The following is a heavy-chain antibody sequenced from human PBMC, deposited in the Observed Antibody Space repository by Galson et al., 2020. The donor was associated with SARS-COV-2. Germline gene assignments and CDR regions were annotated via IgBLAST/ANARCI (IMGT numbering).Heavy chain of an antibody. V-gene: IGHV3-33*01. Sequence: SPKIPCAAPGFTFSNYRMHWVRQVPGKGPAWVAVIFYDGIYKYYGGSVKARFTISRDNSKNTVYLQMGSLTAEYTAVYYCARREEDNKGGGLEVWGQGILVTVSS. CDR3: ARREEDNKGGGLEV. CDR1: GFTFSNYR. J-gene: IGHJ4*02. D-gene: IGHD6-19*01. CDR2: IFYDGIYK.